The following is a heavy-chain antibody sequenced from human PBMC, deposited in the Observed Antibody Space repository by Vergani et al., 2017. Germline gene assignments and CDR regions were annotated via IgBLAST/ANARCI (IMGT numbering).Heavy chain of an antibody. V-gene: IGHV2-5*02. CDR2: IYWDDDK. D-gene: IGHD4-11*01. Sequence: QITLKESGPTLVKPTQTLTLTCTFSGFSLSTSGVGVGWIRQPPGKALEWLALIYWDDDKRYSPSLKSRLTITKDTSKNQVVLTMTNMDPVDTATYYCAHRPEIYGGITTNNWFDPWGQGTLVTVSS. CDR1: GFSLSTSGVG. CDR3: AHRPEIYGGITTNNWFDP. J-gene: IGHJ5*02.